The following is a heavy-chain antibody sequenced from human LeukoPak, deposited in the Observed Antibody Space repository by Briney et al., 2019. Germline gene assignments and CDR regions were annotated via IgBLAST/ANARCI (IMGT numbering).Heavy chain of an antibody. CDR3: ARGPGDLGDY. D-gene: IGHD7-27*01. J-gene: IGHJ4*02. CDR1: GYTFTSYF. CDR2: VNPSGGST. Sequence: ASVKVSCKASGYTFTSYFMHWVRQAPGQGLEWMGLVNPSGGSTNYAQKFQGRVTMTRDMSTSTVFMELDSLRSGDTAVCYCARGPGDLGDYWGQGTLVTVSS. V-gene: IGHV1-46*01.